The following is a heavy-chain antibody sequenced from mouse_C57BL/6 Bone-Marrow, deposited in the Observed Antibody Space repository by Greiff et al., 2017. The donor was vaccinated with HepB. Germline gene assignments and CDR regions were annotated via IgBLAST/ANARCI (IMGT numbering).Heavy chain of an antibody. D-gene: IGHD1-1*01. CDR2: ISYDGSN. CDR3: ASFITTVVEYFDV. J-gene: IGHJ1*03. V-gene: IGHV3-6*01. Sequence: ESGPGLVKPSQSLSLTCSVTGYFITSGYYWTWIRQFPGNKLVWMGYISYDGSNNYNPSLKNRISITRDTSKNQFFLKLNYMTTEDTATYYCASFITTVVEYFDVWGTGTPVTVSA. CDR1: GYFITSGYY.